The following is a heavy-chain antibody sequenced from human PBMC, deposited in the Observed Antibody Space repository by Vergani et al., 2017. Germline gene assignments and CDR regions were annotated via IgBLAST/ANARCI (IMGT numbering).Heavy chain of an antibody. CDR2: ISSSSSYI. D-gene: IGHD3-3*01. V-gene: IGHV3-21*05. CDR1: GFTFSSYS. CDR3: ARDEITIFGVYYGMDV. Sequence: EVQLVESGGGLVQPGGSLRLSCAASGFTFSSYSMNWVRQAPGKGLEWVSYISSSSSYIYYADSVKGRFTISRDNAKNSLYLQMNSLRAEDTAVYYCARDEITIFGVYYGMDVWGQGTTVTVSS. J-gene: IGHJ6*02.